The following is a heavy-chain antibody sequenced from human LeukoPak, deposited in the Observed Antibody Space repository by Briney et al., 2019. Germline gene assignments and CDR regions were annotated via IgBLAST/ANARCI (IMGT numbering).Heavy chain of an antibody. CDR1: GFTFSTYT. D-gene: IGHD1-26*01. V-gene: IGHV3-48*02. CDR3: ARDRGNYNDY. Sequence: GGSLRLSCAASGFTFSTYTMNWVRQAPGKGLEWVSFISSSSSTIYYADSVKGRFTIPRDNAKNSLYLQMNSLRDEDTAVYYCARDRGNYNDYWGQGTLVTVSS. CDR2: ISSSSSTI. J-gene: IGHJ4*02.